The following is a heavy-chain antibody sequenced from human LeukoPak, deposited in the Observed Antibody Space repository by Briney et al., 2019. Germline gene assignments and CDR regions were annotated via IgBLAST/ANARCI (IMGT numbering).Heavy chain of an antibody. Sequence: GRSLRLSCAASGFTFSSYAMHWVRQAPGKGLEWVAVISYGGSNKYYADSVKGRFTISRDNSKNTLYLQMNSLRAEDTAVYYCARIPTGYWGQGTLVTVTS. CDR1: GFTFSSYA. J-gene: IGHJ4*02. CDR2: ISYGGSNK. CDR3: ARIPTGY. V-gene: IGHV3-30-3*01.